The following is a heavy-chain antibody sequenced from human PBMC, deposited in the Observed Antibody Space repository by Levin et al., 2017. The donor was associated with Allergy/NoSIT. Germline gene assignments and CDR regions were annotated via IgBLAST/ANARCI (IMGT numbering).Heavy chain of an antibody. D-gene: IGHD3-9*01. CDR3: ARVDYDILTGYEN. Sequence: SETLSLTCTVSGGSISSGGYYWSWIRQHPGKGLEWIGYIYYSGSTYYNPSLKSRVTISVDTSKNQFSLKLSSVTAADTAVYYCARVDYDILTGYENWGQGTLVTVSS. J-gene: IGHJ4*02. CDR2: IYYSGST. V-gene: IGHV4-31*03. CDR1: GGSISSGGYY.